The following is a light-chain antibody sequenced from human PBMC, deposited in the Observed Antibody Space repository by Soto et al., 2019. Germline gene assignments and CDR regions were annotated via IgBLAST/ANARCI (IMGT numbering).Light chain of an antibody. V-gene: IGLV2-14*03. CDR1: STDVGDFNY. CDR2: DVT. J-gene: IGLJ2*01. CDR3: SSYSSSSTHVV. Sequence: QSALTQPASVSGSPGRSVTISCTGTSTDVGDFNYVSWYQHLPGRAPKLLIYDVTNRPSGISYRFSASKSGRTASLTISGLQAEDEGDYYCSSYSSSSTHVVFGGGTKLTVL.